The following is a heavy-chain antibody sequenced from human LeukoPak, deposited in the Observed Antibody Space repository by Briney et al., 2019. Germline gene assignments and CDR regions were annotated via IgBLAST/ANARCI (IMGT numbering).Heavy chain of an antibody. CDR1: GGSFSGYY. V-gene: IGHV4-34*01. J-gene: IGHJ4*02. Sequence: SETLSLTCAVYGGSFSGYYWSWIRQPPGKGREWIGEINHSGSTDYNPSLKSRVTISVDTSKNQFSLKLSSVTAADTAVYYCARDRGYSYGYARGYFDYWGQGTLVTVSS. CDR2: INHSGST. D-gene: IGHD5-18*01. CDR3: ARDRGYSYGYARGYFDY.